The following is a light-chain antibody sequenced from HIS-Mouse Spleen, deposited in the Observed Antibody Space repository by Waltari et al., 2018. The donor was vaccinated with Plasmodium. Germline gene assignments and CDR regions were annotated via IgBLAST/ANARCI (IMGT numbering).Light chain of an antibody. V-gene: IGKV1-39*01. Sequence: DIQMTQSPSSLSASVGDRVTITCRASQRISSCLIWYQQKPGKAPKLLIYAASSLQRVVPSRFSGSGSGTDFTLTISSLQPEDFATYCCQQGYSTPGTFGGGTK. CDR3: QQGYSTPGT. CDR2: AAS. J-gene: IGKJ4*01. CDR1: QRISSC.